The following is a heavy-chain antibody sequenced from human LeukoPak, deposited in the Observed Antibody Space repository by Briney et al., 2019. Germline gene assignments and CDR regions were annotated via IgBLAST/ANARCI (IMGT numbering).Heavy chain of an antibody. V-gene: IGHV3-23*01. Sequence: GGSLRLSCAASGFTFSSYWMSWVRQAPGKVLEWVSAISIDGRGTYYADSVKGRFTISRDNSKNTLSLQMDSLRAEDTAVYYCAKGSRDSRPYYFDFWGQGTLVTVSS. CDR3: AKGSRDSRPYYFDF. CDR2: ISIDGRGT. CDR1: GFTFSSYW. D-gene: IGHD3-10*01. J-gene: IGHJ4*02.